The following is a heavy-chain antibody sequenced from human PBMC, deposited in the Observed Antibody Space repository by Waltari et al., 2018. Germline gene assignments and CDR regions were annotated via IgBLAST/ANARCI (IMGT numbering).Heavy chain of an antibody. Sequence: QVQLQESGPGLVKPSETLSLTCTVSGDSIISSALYWAWIRQPPGKGLEWIGSVYYSGTMYYNPSLKSRVTISVDVPKNQFSLRLSSVTAADTGVYYCARHEEIYDIILDYWGQGTLVTVSS. CDR3: ARHEEIYDIILDY. V-gene: IGHV4-39*01. CDR2: VYYSGTM. J-gene: IGHJ4*02. D-gene: IGHD3-9*01. CDR1: GDSIISSALY.